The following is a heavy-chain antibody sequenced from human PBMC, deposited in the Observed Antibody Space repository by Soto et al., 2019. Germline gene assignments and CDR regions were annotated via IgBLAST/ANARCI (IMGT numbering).Heavy chain of an antibody. CDR1: GFTFSSYW. V-gene: IGHV3-74*01. D-gene: IGHD3-10*01. CDR2: INSDGSST. J-gene: IGHJ3*02. CDR3: AREGFIDAFDI. Sequence: EVQLVESGGGLVQPGGSLRLSCAASGFTFSSYWMHWVRQAPGKGLVWVSRINSDGSSTSYADSLKGRFTISRDNAKNTLYRQMNSLRAEDTAVYYCAREGFIDAFDIWGQGTMVTVSS.